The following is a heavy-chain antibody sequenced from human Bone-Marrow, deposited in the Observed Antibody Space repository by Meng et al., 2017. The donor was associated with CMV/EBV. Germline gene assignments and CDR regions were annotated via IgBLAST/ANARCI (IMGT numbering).Heavy chain of an antibody. CDR3: ASNRIVVVPAAMDYYYYYVMDV. J-gene: IGHJ6*02. Sequence: SETLSLTCTVSGGSISSSSYYWGWIRQPPGKGLEWIGSIYYSGSTYYNPSLKSRVTISVDTSKIQFSLKLSSVTAADTAVYYCASNRIVVVPAAMDYYYYYVMDVWGQGTTVTVSS. CDR2: IYYSGST. CDR1: GGSISSSSYY. V-gene: IGHV4-39*01. D-gene: IGHD2-2*01.